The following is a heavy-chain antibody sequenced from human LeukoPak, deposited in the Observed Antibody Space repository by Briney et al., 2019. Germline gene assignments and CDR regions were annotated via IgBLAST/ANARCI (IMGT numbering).Heavy chain of an antibody. CDR2: IYSSGNT. CDR1: GDSISTYY. D-gene: IGHD1-26*01. CDR3: ARLRWQLVGPYFDY. Sequence: SETLSLTCSFSGDSISTYYWSWLRQSPGKGLEWIGHIYSSGNTDYNSSLKSRVTISVDTSKSQFSLRLSSVTATDTAVYYCARLRWQLVGPYFDYWGQGILVTVSS. J-gene: IGHJ4*02. V-gene: IGHV4-59*01.